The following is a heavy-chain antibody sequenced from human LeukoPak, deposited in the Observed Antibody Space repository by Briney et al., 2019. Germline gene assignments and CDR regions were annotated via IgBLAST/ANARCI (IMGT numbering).Heavy chain of an antibody. CDR2: IYYSGST. CDR3: ARHRPMYYDFWSGYFGSLFDY. D-gene: IGHD3-3*01. Sequence: SETLSLTCAVYGGSFSGYYWGWIRSPPGKGLEWIGSIYYSGSTYYNPSLKSRVTISVDTSKNQFSLKLSSVTAADTAVYYCARHRPMYYDFWSGYFGSLFDYWGQGTLVTVSS. V-gene: IGHV4-39*01. J-gene: IGHJ4*02. CDR1: GGSFSGYY.